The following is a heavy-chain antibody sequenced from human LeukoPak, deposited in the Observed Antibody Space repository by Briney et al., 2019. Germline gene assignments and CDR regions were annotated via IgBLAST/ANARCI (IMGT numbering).Heavy chain of an antibody. D-gene: IGHD5-24*01. CDR3: ARVVSGYNFSYYYYMDV. CDR1: GFTFSSYA. J-gene: IGHJ6*03. Sequence: GGSLRLSCAASGFTFSSYAMHWVRQAPGKGLEWVAVISYDGSNKYYADSVKGRFTISRDNSKNTLYLQMNSLRAEDTAVYYCARVVSGYNFSYYYYMDVWGKGTAVTVSS. CDR2: ISYDGSNK. V-gene: IGHV3-30*04.